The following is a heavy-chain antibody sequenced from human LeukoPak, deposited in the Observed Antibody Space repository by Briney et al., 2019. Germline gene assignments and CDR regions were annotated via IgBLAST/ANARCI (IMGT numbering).Heavy chain of an antibody. D-gene: IGHD5-12*01. V-gene: IGHV1-46*01. Sequence: ASVKVSCKASGYTFTDYYIHWVRQAPGQGLEWMGVINPSSTGTNYLQRFQGRVTLTRDMSSSTVSMGLSSLRSDDTALYFCARGGYSGYSTYYFDSWGQGTLVTVSS. CDR3: ARGGYSGYSTYYFDS. J-gene: IGHJ4*02. CDR2: INPSSTGT. CDR1: GYTFTDYY.